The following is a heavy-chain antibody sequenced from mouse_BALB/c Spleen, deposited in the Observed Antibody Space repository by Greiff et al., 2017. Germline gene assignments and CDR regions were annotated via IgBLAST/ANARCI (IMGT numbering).Heavy chain of an antibody. Sequence: QVQLQQSGAELVKPGASVKLSCKASGYTFTSYYMYWVKQRPGQGLEWIGEINPSNGGTNFNEKFKSKATLTVDKSSSTAYMQLSSLTSEDSAVYYCTREGGNPAWFAYWGQGTLVTVSA. V-gene: IGHV1S81*02. J-gene: IGHJ3*01. CDR2: INPSNGGT. CDR3: TREGGNPAWFAY. CDR1: GYTFTSYY. D-gene: IGHD2-1*01.